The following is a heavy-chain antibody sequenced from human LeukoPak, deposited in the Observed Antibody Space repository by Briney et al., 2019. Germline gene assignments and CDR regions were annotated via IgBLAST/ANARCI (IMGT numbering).Heavy chain of an antibody. V-gene: IGHV4-38-2*02. CDR3: AREYGSGSYSIYFNWFDP. D-gene: IGHD3-10*01. J-gene: IGHJ5*02. CDR2: IYHSGST. CDR1: GYSISSGYY. Sequence: SETLSLTCTVSGYSISSGYYWGWIRQPPGKGLEWIGSIYHSGSTYYNPSLKSRVTISVDTSKNQFSLKLSSVTAADTAVYYCAREYGSGSYSIYFNWFDPWGQGTLVTVSS.